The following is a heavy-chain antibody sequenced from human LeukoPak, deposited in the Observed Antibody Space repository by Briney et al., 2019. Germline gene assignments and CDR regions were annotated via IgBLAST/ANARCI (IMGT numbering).Heavy chain of an antibody. CDR3: AREPGLTYGMGV. J-gene: IGHJ6*02. CDR2: ISYDGGNK. CDR1: GFTFSSYA. V-gene: IGHV3-30*04. Sequence: PGGSLRLSCAASGFTFSSYAMHWVRQAPGKGLEWVAVISYDGGNKYYADSVKGRFTISRDNSKNTLYLQMNSLRAEDTAVYYCAREPGLTYGMGVWGQGTTVTVSS.